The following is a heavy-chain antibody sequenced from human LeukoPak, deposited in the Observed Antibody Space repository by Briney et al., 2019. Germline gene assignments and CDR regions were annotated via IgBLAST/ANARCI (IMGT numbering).Heavy chain of an antibody. CDR2: INPNSGGT. CDR3: AREVRLDHDAFDI. J-gene: IGHJ3*02. V-gene: IGHV1-2*06. Sequence: GASVKVSCKASGYTFTGYYMHWVRQAPGQGLEWMGRINPNSGGTDYAQKFQGRVTMTRDTSISAAYMELSRPRSDDTAVYYCAREVRLDHDAFDIWGQGTMVTVSS. D-gene: IGHD1-1*01. CDR1: GYTFTGYY.